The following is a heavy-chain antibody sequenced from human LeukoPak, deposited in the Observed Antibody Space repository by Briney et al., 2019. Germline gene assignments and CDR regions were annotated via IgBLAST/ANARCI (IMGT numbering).Heavy chain of an antibody. Sequence: GGSLRLSCAASGFTSSSYWMSWVRQAPGKGLECVANINQEGSEKSYVDSVRGRFTISRDNAKNSVYLQMNSLRVEDTAVYYCARDGAFCSSTRCYGNDYWGQGTLVTVSS. V-gene: IGHV3-7*01. D-gene: IGHD2-2*01. CDR1: GFTSSSYW. CDR2: INQEGSEK. J-gene: IGHJ4*02. CDR3: ARDGAFCSSTRCYGNDY.